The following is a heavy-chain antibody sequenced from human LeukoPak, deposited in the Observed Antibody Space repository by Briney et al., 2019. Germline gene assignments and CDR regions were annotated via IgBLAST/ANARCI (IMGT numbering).Heavy chain of an antibody. D-gene: IGHD6-19*01. CDR1: GYTLTELS. Sequence: ASVKVSCKVSGYTLTELSMHWVRQAPGKGLEWMGGFDPEDGETIYAQKFQGRVTMTEDTSTDTAYMELSSLRSEDTAVYYCATFGYTSGWYYFDYWGQGTLVTVSS. J-gene: IGHJ4*02. V-gene: IGHV1-24*01. CDR2: FDPEDGET. CDR3: ATFGYTSGWYYFDY.